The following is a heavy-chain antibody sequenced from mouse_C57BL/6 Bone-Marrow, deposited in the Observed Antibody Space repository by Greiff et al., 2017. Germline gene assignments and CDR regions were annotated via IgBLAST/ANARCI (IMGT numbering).Heavy chain of an antibody. CDR3: ARRGTGFYAMDY. CDR1: GFSLSTSGMG. CDR2: IYWDDDK. D-gene: IGHD2-2*01. Sequence: QVTLKVSGPGLLQSSQTLSLTCSFSGFSLSTSGMGVSWIRQPSGKGLEWLAHIYWDDDKRYNPSLKSRLTISKDTSRNQVFLKITSVDTADTATYYWARRGTGFYAMDYWGQGTSVTVSS. J-gene: IGHJ4*01. V-gene: IGHV8-12*01.